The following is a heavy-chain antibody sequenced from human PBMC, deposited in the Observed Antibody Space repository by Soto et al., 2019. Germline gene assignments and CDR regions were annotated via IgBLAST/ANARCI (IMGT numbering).Heavy chain of an antibody. CDR1: GFTFSSYS. Sequence: GGSLRLSCAAFGFTFSSYSMNWVRQAPGKGLEWVSYISSSSSTIYYADSVKGRFTISRDNAKNSLYLQMNSLRDEDTAVYYCARELRFLEWLSLNWFDPWGQGTLVTAPQ. J-gene: IGHJ5*02. D-gene: IGHD3-3*01. CDR2: ISSSSSTI. CDR3: ARELRFLEWLSLNWFDP. V-gene: IGHV3-48*02.